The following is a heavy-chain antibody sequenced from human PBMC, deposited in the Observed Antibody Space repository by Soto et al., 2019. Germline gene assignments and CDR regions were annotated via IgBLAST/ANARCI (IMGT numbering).Heavy chain of an antibody. CDR2: INAGNGNT. D-gene: IGHD1-26*01. V-gene: IGHV1-3*01. Sequence: QVQLVQSGAEVKKPGASVKFSCKASGYTFTSYAMHWVRQAPGQRLEGMGWINAGNGNTKYSQKFQGRVTITRDTSARKAYMELSSLRSADTAVYYCARDLGVGAASDYWGQGTLVTVSS. J-gene: IGHJ4*02. CDR3: ARDLGVGAASDY. CDR1: GYTFTSYA.